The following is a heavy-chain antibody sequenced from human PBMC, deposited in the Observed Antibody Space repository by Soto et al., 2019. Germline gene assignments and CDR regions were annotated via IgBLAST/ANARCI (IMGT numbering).Heavy chain of an antibody. CDR3: ARTEGRSTRGDY. V-gene: IGHV1-18*01. Sequence: ASVKVSCKASGYSFTTYGVTWVRQAPGQGLEWMGWISTYNGDTRVAQQHQGRVTLTTDTSTNAAHMELRSLRSDDTAIYYCARTEGRSTRGDYWGQGTLVTVSS. CDR2: ISTYNGDT. J-gene: IGHJ4*02. D-gene: IGHD2-8*01. CDR1: GYSFTTYG.